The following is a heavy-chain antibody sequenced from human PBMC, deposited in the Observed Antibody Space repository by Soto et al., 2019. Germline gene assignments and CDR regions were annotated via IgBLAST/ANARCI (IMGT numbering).Heavy chain of an antibody. CDR1: GGSISSGGYY. Sequence: SETLSLTCTVSGGSISSGGYYWSWIRQHPGKGLEWIGYIYYSGSTYYNPSLKSRVTISVDTSKNQFSLKLSSVAAADTAVYYCARDTRKAQWLVGYLDYWGQGTLVTVSS. V-gene: IGHV4-31*03. J-gene: IGHJ4*02. D-gene: IGHD6-19*01. CDR3: ARDTRKAQWLVGYLDY. CDR2: IYYSGST.